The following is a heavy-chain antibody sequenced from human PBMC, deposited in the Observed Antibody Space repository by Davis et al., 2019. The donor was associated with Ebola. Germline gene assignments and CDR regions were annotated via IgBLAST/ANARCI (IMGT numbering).Heavy chain of an antibody. Sequence: GGSLRLSCAASGFTFSSNSMNWVRQAPGKGLEWVSFISSSSNYIYYADSVKGRFTVSRDNAKNSLYLQMNNLRVEDTAVYYCARDPDTSGYYSWFDPWGQGTLVTVSS. CDR1: GFTFSSNS. D-gene: IGHD5-12*01. V-gene: IGHV3-21*01. J-gene: IGHJ5*02. CDR2: ISSSSNYI. CDR3: ARDPDTSGYYSWFDP.